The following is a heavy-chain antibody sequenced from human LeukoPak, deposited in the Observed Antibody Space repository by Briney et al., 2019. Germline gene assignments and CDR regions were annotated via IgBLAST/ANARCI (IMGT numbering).Heavy chain of an antibody. D-gene: IGHD6-13*01. CDR3: ARLHSTAAAGTYDY. CDR2: IWYDGNTK. CDR1: GFNFSNYG. J-gene: IGHJ4*02. Sequence: PGRSLRLSCAASGFNFSNYGMHWVRQVPGTGLEWVAVIWYDGNTKYYANYVKGRFTVSRDNAKNSLYLQMNSLRAEDTAVYYCARLHSTAAAGTYDYWGQGTLVTVSS. V-gene: IGHV3-33*01.